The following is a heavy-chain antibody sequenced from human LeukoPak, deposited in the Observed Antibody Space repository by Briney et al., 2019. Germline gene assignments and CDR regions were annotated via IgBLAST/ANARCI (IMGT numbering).Heavy chain of an antibody. D-gene: IGHD2-2*01. CDR1: GYTFTSYG. CDR3: ARDRDCSSTSCYRTYYYYGMDV. V-gene: IGHV1-18*01. J-gene: IGHJ6*02. CDR2: ISAYNGNT. Sequence: ASVKVSCKASGYTFTSYGISWVRQAPGQGLEWMGWISAYNGNTNYAQKLQGRVTMTTDTSTSTAYMELRSLRSDDTAVYHCARDRDCSSTSCYRTYYYYGMDVWGQGTTVTVSS.